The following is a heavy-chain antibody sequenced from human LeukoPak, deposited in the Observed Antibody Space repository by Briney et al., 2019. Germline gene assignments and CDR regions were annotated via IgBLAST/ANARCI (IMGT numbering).Heavy chain of an antibody. CDR1: GGSISSYY. D-gene: IGHD5-18*01. Sequence: PSETLSLTCTVSGGSISSYYWSWIRQPPGKGLEWIGYIYYSGITNYNPSLKSRVTISVDTSKNQFSLRLSSVTAADTAVYYCAREDTAMVNWFDPWGQGTLVTVSS. J-gene: IGHJ5*02. CDR3: AREDTAMVNWFDP. V-gene: IGHV4-59*01. CDR2: IYYSGIT.